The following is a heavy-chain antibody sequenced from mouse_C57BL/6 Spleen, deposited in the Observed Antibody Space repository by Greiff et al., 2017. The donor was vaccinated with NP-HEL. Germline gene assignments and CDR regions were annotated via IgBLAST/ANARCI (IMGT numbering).Heavy chain of an antibody. V-gene: IGHV5-17*01. Sequence: EVKLMESGGGLVKPGGSLKLSCAASGFTFSDYGMHWVRQAPEKGLEWVAYISSGSSTIYYADTVKGRFTISRANATNTLFLQMTSLRSEETARYYCEREGREYYGSSYVGDFDVWGTGTTVTGSS. J-gene: IGHJ1*03. CDR2: ISSGSSTI. D-gene: IGHD1-1*01. CDR3: EREGREYYGSSYVGDFDV. CDR1: GFTFSDYG.